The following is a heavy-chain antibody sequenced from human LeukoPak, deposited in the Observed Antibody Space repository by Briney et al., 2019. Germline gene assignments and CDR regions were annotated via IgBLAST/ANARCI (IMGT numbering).Heavy chain of an antibody. CDR2: ISAYNGNT. J-gene: IGHJ4*02. CDR3: ARVYRFLEWLLMYY. CDR1: GYTFSSYG. D-gene: IGHD3-3*01. Sequence: ASVKVSCKASGYTFSSYGISWVRQAPGQGLEWMGWISAYNGNTNYAQKLQGRVTMTTDTSTSTAYMELRSLRSDDTAVYYCARVYRFLEWLLMYYWGQGTLVTVSS. V-gene: IGHV1-18*01.